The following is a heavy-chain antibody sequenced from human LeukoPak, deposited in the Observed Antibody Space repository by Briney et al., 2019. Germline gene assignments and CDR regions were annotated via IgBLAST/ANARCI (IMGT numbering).Heavy chain of an antibody. V-gene: IGHV1-69*01. CDR3: ARGADSSGWSPPDY. J-gene: IGHJ4*02. Sequence: GSSVKVSYKASGGTFSSYAISWVRQAPGQGLEWMGGIIPIFGTANYAQKFQGRVTITADESTSTAYMELSSLRSEDTAVYYCARGADSSGWSPPDYWGQGTLVTVSS. CDR1: GGTFSSYA. CDR2: IIPIFGTA. D-gene: IGHD6-19*01.